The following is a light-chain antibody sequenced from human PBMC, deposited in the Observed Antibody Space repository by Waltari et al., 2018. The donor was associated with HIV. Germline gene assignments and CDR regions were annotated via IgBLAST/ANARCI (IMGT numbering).Light chain of an antibody. CDR1: SSAVGTYNY. CDR3: SSYAGTYTWV. V-gene: IGLV2-11*01. CDR2: DVS. Sequence: QSALTQPRSVSGSPGPSITIPCTGPSSAVGTYNYVSWYQHHPGKAPKLIIYDVSKRPSGVPDRFSGSKSGNTASLTISGLQAEDETDYYCSSYAGTYTWVFGGGTKLTVL. J-gene: IGLJ3*02.